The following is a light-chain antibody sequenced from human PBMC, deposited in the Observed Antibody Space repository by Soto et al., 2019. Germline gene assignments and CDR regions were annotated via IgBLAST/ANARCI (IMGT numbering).Light chain of an antibody. CDR1: SSDVGGYNF. J-gene: IGLJ1*01. V-gene: IGLV2-14*03. CDR3: SSYTTSSTVV. CDR2: EVS. Sequence: QSALTQPASVFGCPGQSSTSSCTGTSSDVGGYNFVSWYQQHPGKAPKLMIYEVSNRPSGVSNRFSGSKSGNTASLTISGLQPEDEADYYCSSYTTSSTVVFGTGTKVTVL.